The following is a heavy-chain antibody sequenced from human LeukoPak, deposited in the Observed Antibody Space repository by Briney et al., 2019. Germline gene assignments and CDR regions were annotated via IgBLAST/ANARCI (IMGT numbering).Heavy chain of an antibody. CDR2: MSSDGSVT. D-gene: IGHD4-17*01. CDR1: GFTLRTYW. J-gene: IGHJ6*02. V-gene: IGHV3-74*01. Sequence: GGSLRLSCETSGFTLRTYWIHWVRQPPGKGLGWVYIMSSDGSVTRYTDSVKGRFTISRDNAKNTVDLQMNSLRVEDTAVYYCVRYVTRHMDVWGQGTAVTVSS. CDR3: VRYVTRHMDV.